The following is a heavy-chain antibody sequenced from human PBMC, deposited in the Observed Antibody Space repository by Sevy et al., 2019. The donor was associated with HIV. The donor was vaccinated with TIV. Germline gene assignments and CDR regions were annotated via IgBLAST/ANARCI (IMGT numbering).Heavy chain of an antibody. Sequence: GGSLRLSCAASGFTFSSYSMNWVRQAPGKGLEWVSSISSSSSYIYYADSVKGRFTISRDNAKNSLYLQMNSLRAEDTAVYYCARDEEGYCSGGSCYSAVGYFDYWGQGTLVTVSS. CDR1: GFTFSSYS. V-gene: IGHV3-21*01. CDR3: ARDEEGYCSGGSCYSAVGYFDY. J-gene: IGHJ4*02. CDR2: ISSSSSYI. D-gene: IGHD2-15*01.